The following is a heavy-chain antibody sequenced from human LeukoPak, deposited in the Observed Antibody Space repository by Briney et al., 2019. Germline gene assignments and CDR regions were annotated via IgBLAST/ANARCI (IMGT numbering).Heavy chain of an antibody. Sequence: GGSLKLSCAASGFTFSSHWMSWVRQAPGRGLEWVANIKQDGSEKFHVDSVKGRFTISRDNAKNSLYLQMNSLRADDTAVYYCARSYTIAWRPAPASDWGQGTLVTVSS. V-gene: IGHV3-7*01. D-gene: IGHD6-19*01. CDR2: IKQDGSEK. CDR3: ARSYTIAWRPAPASD. J-gene: IGHJ4*02. CDR1: GFTFSSHW.